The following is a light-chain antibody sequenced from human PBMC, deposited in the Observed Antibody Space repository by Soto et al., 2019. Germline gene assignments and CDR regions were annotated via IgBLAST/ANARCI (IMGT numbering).Light chain of an antibody. CDR2: DVS. CDR1: SSDVGTYNY. CDR3: CSYAGGYTHAV. J-gene: IGLJ2*01. Sequence: QSVLTQPRSVSGPPGQSVSISCSGTSSDVGTYNYVSWYQQHPGKAPKLMIYDVSKRPSGVPDRFSGSKSGNTASLTISGLQAEDEADSYCCSYAGGYTHAVFGRGTKVTVL. V-gene: IGLV2-11*01.